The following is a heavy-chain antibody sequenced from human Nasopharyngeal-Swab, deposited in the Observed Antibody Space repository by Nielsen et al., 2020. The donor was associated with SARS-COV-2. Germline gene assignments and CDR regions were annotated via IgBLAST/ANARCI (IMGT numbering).Heavy chain of an antibody. J-gene: IGHJ4*02. Sequence: SVKASCKASGYTFANYGVSWVRQAPGQGLEWMGWISVYNGNTGYAQNFQGRVTMTTDTSTNTGYPELRSLRSDDTAVYYCARGNGWYPDHWGQGTLVTVSS. D-gene: IGHD6-19*01. CDR3: ARGNGWYPDH. CDR2: ISVYNGNT. CDR1: GYTFANYG. V-gene: IGHV1-18*01.